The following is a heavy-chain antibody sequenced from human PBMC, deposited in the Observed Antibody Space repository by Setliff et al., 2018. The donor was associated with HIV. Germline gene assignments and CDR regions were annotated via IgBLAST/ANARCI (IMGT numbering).Heavy chain of an antibody. Sequence: SETLSLTCTVSAGSISSSNYYWGWIRQPPGKGLEWIGEINYRGGTNYIPSLKSRVTISVDTSKNQFSLKLSSGSAADTAVYYCARGRGWYGYWGQGTVVTVSS. J-gene: IGHJ4*02. D-gene: IGHD6-19*01. CDR3: ARGRGWYGY. CDR2: INYRGGT. CDR1: AGSISSSNYY. V-gene: IGHV4-39*01.